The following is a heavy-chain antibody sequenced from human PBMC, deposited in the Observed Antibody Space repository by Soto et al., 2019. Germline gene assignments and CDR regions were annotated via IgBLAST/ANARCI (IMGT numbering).Heavy chain of an antibody. Sequence: SETLSLTCIVSGGSISEKYWNWVRQPPGKGLEWIGLIFANGHSDYNPSLKSRVTMSVDASKNQFSLRLTSMTAADTAVYYCVASLAASGLNWLDPWGRGTLVTVSS. D-gene: IGHD6-13*01. J-gene: IGHJ5*02. CDR3: VASLAASGLNWLDP. CDR1: GGSISEKY. V-gene: IGHV4-4*07. CDR2: IFANGHS.